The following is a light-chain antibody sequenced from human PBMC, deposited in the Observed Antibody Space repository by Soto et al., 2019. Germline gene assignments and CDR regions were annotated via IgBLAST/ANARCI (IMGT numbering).Light chain of an antibody. V-gene: IGLV2-23*02. Sequence: QSALTQPASVSGSPGQSITISCTGTSSDVGSYNLVSWYQQHPGKAPKLMIYEVSKRPSGVSNRFSGSKSGNTASLTISGLQAEDKADYYCCSYGGSSTYVFGTGTKVTVL. J-gene: IGLJ1*01. CDR1: SSDVGSYNL. CDR2: EVS. CDR3: CSYGGSSTYV.